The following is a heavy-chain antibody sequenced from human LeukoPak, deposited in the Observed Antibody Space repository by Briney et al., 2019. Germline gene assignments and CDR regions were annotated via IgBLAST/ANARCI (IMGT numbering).Heavy chain of an antibody. Sequence: ASVKVSCKASGGTFSSYAISWVRQAPGQGLEWMGGIIPIFGTANYAQKFQGRVTITADESTSTAYMELSSLRSEDTAVYYCASRIITMVRGVGYYYGMDVWGQGTTVTVSS. CDR3: ASRIITMVRGVGYYYGMDV. J-gene: IGHJ6*02. D-gene: IGHD3-10*01. CDR2: IIPIFGTA. CDR1: GGTFSSYA. V-gene: IGHV1-69*13.